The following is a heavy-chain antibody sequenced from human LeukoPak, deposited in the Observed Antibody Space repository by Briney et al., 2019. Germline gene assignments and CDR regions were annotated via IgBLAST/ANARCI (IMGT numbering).Heavy chain of an antibody. D-gene: IGHD5-24*01. J-gene: IGHJ6*02. Sequence: GASVKVSCKASGYTFTSYSMHWVRQAPGQGLEWMGVFNPNGDSINYAQKFQGRFTMTSDTSTKTFYMELSSLRSEDTALYYCARDRMRGRLADYRFNYIMDVWGQGTTVIVSS. CDR2: FNPNGDSI. V-gene: IGHV1-46*01. CDR3: ARDRMRGRLADYRFNYIMDV. CDR1: GYTFTSYS.